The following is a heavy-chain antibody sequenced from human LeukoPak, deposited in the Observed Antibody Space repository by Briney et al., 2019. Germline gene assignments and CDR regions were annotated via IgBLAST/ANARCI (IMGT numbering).Heavy chain of an antibody. V-gene: IGHV3-23*01. J-gene: IGHJ4*02. CDR1: GFTFSDYA. Sequence: GGSLRLSCATSGFTFSDYAMSWVRQAPGKGLEWVSVISGIGSATYYADSVKGRFTISRDNSKNTLYLQMNSLRAEDTAVYYCARDPGEGIVVPTAVDYWGQGTLVTVSS. D-gene: IGHD2-2*01. CDR3: ARDPGEGIVVPTAVDY. CDR2: ISGIGSAT.